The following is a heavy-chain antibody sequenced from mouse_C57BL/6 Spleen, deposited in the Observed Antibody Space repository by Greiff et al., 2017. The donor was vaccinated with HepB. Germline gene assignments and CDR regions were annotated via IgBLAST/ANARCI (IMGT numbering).Heavy chain of an antibody. D-gene: IGHD2-4*01. J-gene: IGHJ2*01. CDR3: ARWGYDYDAYYFDY. CDR2: INPNNGGT. CDR1: GYTFTDYY. Sequence: VQLQQSGPELVKPGASVKISCKASGYTFTDYYMNWVKQSHGKSLEWIGDINPNNGGTSYNQKFKGKATLTVDKSSSTAYMELRSLTSEDSAVYYCARWGYDYDAYYFDYWGQGTTLTVSS. V-gene: IGHV1-26*01.